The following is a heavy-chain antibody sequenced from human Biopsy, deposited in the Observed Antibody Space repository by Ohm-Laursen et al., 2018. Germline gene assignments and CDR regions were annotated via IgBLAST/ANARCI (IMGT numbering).Heavy chain of an antibody. CDR2: IVPLFETT. CDR1: GYNFDIYP. D-gene: IGHD2-15*01. V-gene: IGHV1-69*06. CDR3: AKAGQTSGEYVVPRHFDS. J-gene: IGHJ4*02. Sequence: ASVKVSCNASGYNFDIYPLFWVRQAPGQGFEWMGGIVPLFETTDSAQKFQGRVTITADRSTTTAYIKLSGLTSEDTAIYYCAKAGQTSGEYVVPRHFDSWGQGTRVTVSS.